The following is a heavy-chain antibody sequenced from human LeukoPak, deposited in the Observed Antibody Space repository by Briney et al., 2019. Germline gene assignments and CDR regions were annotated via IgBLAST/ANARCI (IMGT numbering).Heavy chain of an antibody. D-gene: IGHD3-3*01. CDR3: AHSRSLYDFWSGYDHPLSGYFDY. CDR2: IYWNDDK. V-gene: IGHV2-5*01. J-gene: IGHJ4*02. Sequence: ESGPTLVKPTQTLTLTCTFSGFSLSTSGVGVGWIRQPPGNALGWLALIYWNDDKRYSPSLKSRLTITKDTSKNQVVLTMTNMDPVDTATYYCAHSRSLYDFWSGYDHPLSGYFDYWGQGTLVTVSS. CDR1: GFSLSTSGVG.